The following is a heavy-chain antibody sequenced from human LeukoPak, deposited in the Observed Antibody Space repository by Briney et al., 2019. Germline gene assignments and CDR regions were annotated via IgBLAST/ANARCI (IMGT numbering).Heavy chain of an antibody. V-gene: IGHV3-7*01. CDR3: ARERSYCSGATCSLDL. J-gene: IGHJ5*02. CDR2: INPDGRDT. Sequence: PGGSLRLSCETSGFTFGTYWMGWVRQAPGKGLEWVANINPDGRDTYYVDSVKGRFTISRDNAKKSMFLQMNSLRAEDTAVYFCARERSYCSGATCSLDLWGQGTLVTVSS. CDR1: GFTFGTYW. D-gene: IGHD2-15*01.